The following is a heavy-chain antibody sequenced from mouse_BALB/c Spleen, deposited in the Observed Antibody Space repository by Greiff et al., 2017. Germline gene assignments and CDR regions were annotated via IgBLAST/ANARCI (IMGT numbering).Heavy chain of an antibody. CDR2: IWACGST. V-gene: IGHV2-9*02. Sequence: VQLVESGPGLVAPSQSLSITCTVSGFSLTRYSLHWVRQPPGTGLAWLGVIWACGSTNYNSTLMSRLSISKDNSKTQVLVKMNSLQTDDTAMYYCARDGYYHAIDVWGAGTTGTVSS. CDR1: GFSLTRYS. J-gene: IGHJ1*01. D-gene: IGHD2-3*01. CDR3: ARDGYYHAIDV.